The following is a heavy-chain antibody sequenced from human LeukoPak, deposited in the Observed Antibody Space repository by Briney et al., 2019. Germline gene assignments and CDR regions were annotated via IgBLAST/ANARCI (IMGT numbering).Heavy chain of an antibody. Sequence: GGSLRLSCAASGFTFDDYAMHWVRQAPGKGLEGVSGISWNSGSIGYADSVKGRFTISRDNAKNSLYLQMNSLRAEDTALYYCARGSGYHDPFDSWGQGTLVTVSS. D-gene: IGHD3-3*01. V-gene: IGHV3-9*01. CDR3: ARGSGYHDPFDS. CDR1: GFTFDDYA. CDR2: ISWNSGSI. J-gene: IGHJ4*02.